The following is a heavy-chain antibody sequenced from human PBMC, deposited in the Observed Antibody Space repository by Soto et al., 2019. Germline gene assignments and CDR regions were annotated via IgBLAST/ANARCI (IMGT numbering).Heavy chain of an antibody. V-gene: IGHV4-31*03. J-gene: IGHJ5*02. D-gene: IGHD5-18*01. CDR1: GGSISSGGYY. CDR3: ARSYSYGSWVGFDP. Sequence: QVQLQESGPGLVKPSQTLSLTCTVSGGSISSGGYYWSWIRQHPGKGLEWIGYIYYSGSTYYNPSLKRRVTISVDTSKNQFSLKLSSVTAADTAVYYCARSYSYGSWVGFDPWGQGTLVTVSS. CDR2: IYYSGST.